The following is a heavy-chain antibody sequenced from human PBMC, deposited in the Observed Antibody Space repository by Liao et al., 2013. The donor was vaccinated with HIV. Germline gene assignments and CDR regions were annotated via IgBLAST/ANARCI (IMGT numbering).Heavy chain of an antibody. CDR3: ARGLWGSISCEGWVCYYYYYYMDV. V-gene: IGHV4-34*01. J-gene: IGHJ6*03. D-gene: IGHD2-2*01. CDR2: INHSGST. Sequence: QVQLQQWGAGLLKPSETLSLTCAVYGGSFSGYYWSWIRQPPGKGLQWIGEINHSGSTNYNPSLKSRVTISVDTSKNQFSLKPSSVTAADTAVYYCARGLWGSISCEGWVCYYYYYYMDVWGKGTTVTVSS. CDR1: GGSFSGYY.